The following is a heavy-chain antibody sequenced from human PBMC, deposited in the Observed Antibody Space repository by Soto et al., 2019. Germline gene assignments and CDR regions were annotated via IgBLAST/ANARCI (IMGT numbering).Heavy chain of an antibody. CDR3: AKTPPGINGYYYYYGMDV. Sequence: GGSLRLSCAASGFTFSSYAMSWVRQAPGKGLEWVSAISGSGGSTYYADSVKGRFTISRDNSKNTLYLQMNSLRAEDTAVYYCAKTPPGINGYYYYYGMDVWGQGTTVTVSS. V-gene: IGHV3-23*01. CDR1: GFTFSSYA. D-gene: IGHD3-10*01. J-gene: IGHJ6*02. CDR2: ISGSGGST.